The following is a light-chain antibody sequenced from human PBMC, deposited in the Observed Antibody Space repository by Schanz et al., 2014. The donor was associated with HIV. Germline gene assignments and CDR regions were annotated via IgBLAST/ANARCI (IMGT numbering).Light chain of an antibody. J-gene: IGKJ1*01. CDR3: QQYDDWPTWT. CDR2: GAS. Sequence: EIVMTQSPATLSVSPGERATLSCRASQTVSSNLAWYQQKPGQAPRLLIFGASTRATGVPVRFSGSGSGTDFTLTISSLQSEDFAVYYCQQYDDWPTWTFGPGTMLEVK. V-gene: IGKV3-15*01. CDR1: QTVSSN.